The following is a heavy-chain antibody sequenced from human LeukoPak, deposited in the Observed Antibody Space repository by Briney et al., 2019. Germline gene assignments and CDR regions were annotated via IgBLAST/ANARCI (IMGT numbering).Heavy chain of an antibody. D-gene: IGHD5-18*01. V-gene: IGHV3-23*01. Sequence: GGSLRLSCAASGFTFSSYAMSWVRQAPGKGLEWVSAISGSGDSTYYADSAKGRFTISRDNSKNTLYLQMNSLRGEDTAVYYCAKVRPSYTASFYFDYWGQGTLVTVSS. CDR3: AKVRPSYTASFYFDY. CDR1: GFTFSSYA. CDR2: ISGSGDST. J-gene: IGHJ4*02.